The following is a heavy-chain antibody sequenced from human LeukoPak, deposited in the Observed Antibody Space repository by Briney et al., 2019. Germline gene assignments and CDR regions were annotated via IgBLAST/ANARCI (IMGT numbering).Heavy chain of an antibody. CDR1: EFTFSSYN. V-gene: IGHV3-21*01. CDR2: ISSSSDYI. Sequence: PGGSLRLSCAATEFTFSSYNVNWVRQASGKGLEWVSSISSSSDYIYYADSVKGRFTISRDNAKNSLYLQMKSLRAEDTAVYYCARGKTSQNIVTRKTYNWFDPWGQGTLVTVSS. CDR3: ARGKTSQNIVTRKTYNWFDP. D-gene: IGHD2/OR15-2a*01. J-gene: IGHJ5*02.